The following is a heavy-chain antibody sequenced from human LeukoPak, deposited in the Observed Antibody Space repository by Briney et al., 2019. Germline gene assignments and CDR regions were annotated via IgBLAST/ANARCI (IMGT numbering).Heavy chain of an antibody. CDR2: IYYSGST. Sequence: PSQTLSLTCTVSGGSISSGGYYWSWIRQPPGKGLEWIGNIYYSGSTNYSPSLKSRVTISVDMSKNQFSLKLTSVTAADTAVYYCARDRRWLQLGDYYYGLDVWGQGTTVTVSS. CDR3: ARDRRWLQLGDYYYGLDV. V-gene: IGHV4-61*08. CDR1: GGSISSGGYY. J-gene: IGHJ6*02. D-gene: IGHD5-24*01.